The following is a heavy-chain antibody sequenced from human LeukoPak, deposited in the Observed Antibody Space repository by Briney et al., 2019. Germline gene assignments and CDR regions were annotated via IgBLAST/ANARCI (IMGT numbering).Heavy chain of an antibody. J-gene: IGHJ4*02. CDR3: ARLDASRREGSNSHYFAY. CDR1: GFTFSIYA. V-gene: IGHV3-64*01. D-gene: IGHD5-24*01. CDR2: MSINGGST. Sequence: VGSLRLSCAASGFTFSIYAMHWGRQAPGKGLEYVSAMSINGGSTYYANSVKGRFTISRDNSKNTLYLQMGSLRAEDLAVYYRARLDASRREGSNSHYFAYWGQGTLVTVSS.